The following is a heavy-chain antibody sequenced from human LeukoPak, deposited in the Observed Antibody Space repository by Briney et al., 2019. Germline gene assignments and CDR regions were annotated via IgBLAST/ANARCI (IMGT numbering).Heavy chain of an antibody. CDR1: GGAINSYH. Sequence: PSETLSLTCTVSGGAINSYHWTWIRQPPGKGLEWIASIYYIGSPKYNPSLESRVTISVDTSKNQFSLKVNSLTAADTAVYYCATRAQYGSGSYYPDAFDIWGQGTMVTVSS. D-gene: IGHD3-10*01. J-gene: IGHJ3*02. CDR3: ATRAQYGSGSYYPDAFDI. CDR2: IYYIGSP. V-gene: IGHV4-59*03.